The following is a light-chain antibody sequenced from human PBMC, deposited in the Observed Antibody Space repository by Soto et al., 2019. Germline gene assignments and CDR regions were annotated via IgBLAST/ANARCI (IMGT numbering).Light chain of an antibody. CDR2: DNH. Sequence: QSVLTQPPSVSAAPGQKVTISCSGSSSNVGGNYVSWYQVLPQKAPKLLIYDNHKRHSGIPDRFSGSKSGTSATLGITDLQTGDEAEYYCGTWDISLDTVLFGGGTKLTVL. V-gene: IGLV1-51*01. J-gene: IGLJ2*01. CDR3: GTWDISLDTVL. CDR1: SSNVGGNY.